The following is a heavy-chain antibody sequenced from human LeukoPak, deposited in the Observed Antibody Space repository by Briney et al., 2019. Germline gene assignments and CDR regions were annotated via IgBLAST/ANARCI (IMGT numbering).Heavy chain of an antibody. D-gene: IGHD1-26*01. J-gene: IGHJ4*02. CDR3: AKEARSGSFQYYFDY. V-gene: IGHV3-30*02. CDR2: IRYDGSNK. CDR1: GFTFSSYG. Sequence: GGSLRLSCAASGFTFSSYGMHWVRQAPGKGLEWVAFIRYDGSNKYYADSVKGRFTISRDNSKNTLYLQMNSLRADDTAVYFCAKEARSGSFQYYFDYWGQGTLVTVPS.